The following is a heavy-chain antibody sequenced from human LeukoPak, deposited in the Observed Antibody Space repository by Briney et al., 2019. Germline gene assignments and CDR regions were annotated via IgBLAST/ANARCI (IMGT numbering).Heavy chain of an antibody. CDR2: ISAYNGNT. J-gene: IGHJ5*02. Sequence: ASVKVSCKASGYTFTSYGISWVRQAPGQGLECMGWISAYNGNTNYAQKLQGRVTMTTDTSTSTAYMELRSLRSDDTAVYYCARDAVIRFSEWTNWFDPWGQGTLVTVSS. D-gene: IGHD3-3*01. V-gene: IGHV1-18*01. CDR3: ARDAVIRFSEWTNWFDP. CDR1: GYTFTSYG.